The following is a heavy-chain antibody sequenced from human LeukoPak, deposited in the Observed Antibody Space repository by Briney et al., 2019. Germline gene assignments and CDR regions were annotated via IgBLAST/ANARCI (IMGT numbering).Heavy chain of an antibody. J-gene: IGHJ4*02. CDR3: ARGGAALPNGFDY. Sequence: GASVKVSCKASGYTFTGYYMHWVRQAPGQGLEWMGWINPNSGGTSYAQKFQGRVTMTRDTSISTPYMELSRLRSDDTAVYYCARGGAALPNGFDYWGLGTLVTVSS. CDR1: GYTFTGYY. CDR2: INPNSGGT. V-gene: IGHV1-2*02. D-gene: IGHD6-6*01.